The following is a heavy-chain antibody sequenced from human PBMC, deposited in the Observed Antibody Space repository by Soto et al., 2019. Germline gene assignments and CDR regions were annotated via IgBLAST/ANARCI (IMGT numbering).Heavy chain of an antibody. D-gene: IGHD4-4*01. Sequence: GASVKVSCKASGGTFSSYAISWVRQAPGQGLEWMGGIIPIFGTANYAQKFQGRVTITADESTSTAYMELSSLRSEDTAVYYCASESQYRPIYSNYHWFDPWGQGTLVTVSS. V-gene: IGHV1-69*13. CDR1: GGTFSSYA. CDR3: ASESQYRPIYSNYHWFDP. CDR2: IIPIFGTA. J-gene: IGHJ5*02.